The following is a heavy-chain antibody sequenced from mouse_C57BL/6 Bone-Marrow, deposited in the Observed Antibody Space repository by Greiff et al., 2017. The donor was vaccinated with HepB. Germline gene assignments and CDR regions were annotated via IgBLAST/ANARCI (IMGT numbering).Heavy chain of an antibody. D-gene: IGHD2-4*01. J-gene: IGHJ3*01. CDR3: ARGRVYYDYPAWFAY. CDR2: INPNNGGT. Sequence: EVQLQESGPELVKPGASVKMSCKASGYTFTDYYMHWVKQSHGKSLEWIGYINPNNGGTSYNQKFKGKATLTVNKSSSTAYMELRSLTSEDSAVYYCARGRVYYDYPAWFAYWGQGTLVTVSA. CDR1: GYTFTDYY. V-gene: IGHV1-22*01.